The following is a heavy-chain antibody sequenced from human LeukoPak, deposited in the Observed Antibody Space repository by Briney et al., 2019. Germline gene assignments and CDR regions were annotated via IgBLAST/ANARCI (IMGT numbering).Heavy chain of an antibody. Sequence: SETLSLTCAVYGGSFSGYYWSWIRQPPGKGLEWIGEINHSGSTNYNPSLKSRVTISVDTSKNQFSLKLSSVTAADTAVYYCAREKSGLAAAGTLGVGAFDIWGQGTMVTVSS. CDR1: GGSFSGYY. D-gene: IGHD6-13*01. V-gene: IGHV4-34*01. J-gene: IGHJ3*02. CDR3: AREKSGLAAAGTLGVGAFDI. CDR2: INHSGST.